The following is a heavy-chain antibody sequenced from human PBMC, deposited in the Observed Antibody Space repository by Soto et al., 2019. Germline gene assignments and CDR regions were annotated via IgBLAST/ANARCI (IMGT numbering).Heavy chain of an antibody. CDR3: ARNVLVAAPLALPGQTFIYHMDV. CDR2: IYYSGST. Sequence: PSETLSLTCTVSGGSISSSSYYWGWIRQPPGKGLEWIGSIYYSGSTYYNPSLKSRVTISVDTSKNQFSLKLSSVTAADTAVHYCARNVLVAAPLALPGQTFIYHMDVWGKGTTVTVSS. D-gene: IGHD2-15*01. V-gene: IGHV4-39*01. J-gene: IGHJ6*03. CDR1: GGSISSSSYY.